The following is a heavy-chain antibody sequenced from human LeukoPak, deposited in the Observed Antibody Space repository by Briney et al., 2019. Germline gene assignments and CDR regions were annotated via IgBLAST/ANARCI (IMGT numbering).Heavy chain of an antibody. CDR3: SREAGGNGDYQDAFDI. CDR1: GGSISIYY. CDR2: IYYSGRT. Sequence: PSETLSLTRTDPGGSISIYYWRCGRQPPGKGLERIGYIYYSGRTNYNPSLKSRVTISVDTSKYQFSLKLSSVTVPDKAACYYSREAGGNGDYQDAFDIWGQGTMVTVSS. J-gene: IGHJ3*02. V-gene: IGHV4-59*01. D-gene: IGHD4-17*01.